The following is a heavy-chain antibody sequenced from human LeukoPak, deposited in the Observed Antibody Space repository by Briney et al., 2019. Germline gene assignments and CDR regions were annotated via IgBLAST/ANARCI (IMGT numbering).Heavy chain of an antibody. D-gene: IGHD2-2*01. CDR2: IYYSGST. Sequence: TPSETLSLTCTVSGGSISSYYWSWIRQPPGKGLEWSGYIYYSGSTNYNPSLKSRVTISVDPSKNQFSLRLSSVTAADTAVYYCAREPGYCSSTSCYPGGFDYWGQGTLVTVSS. V-gene: IGHV4-59*08. CDR1: GGSISSYY. CDR3: AREPGYCSSTSCYPGGFDY. J-gene: IGHJ4*02.